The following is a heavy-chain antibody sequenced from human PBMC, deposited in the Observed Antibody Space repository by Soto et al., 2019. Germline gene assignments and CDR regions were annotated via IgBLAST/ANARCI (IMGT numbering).Heavy chain of an antibody. D-gene: IGHD3-16*01. Sequence: SETLSLTCTVSGGSIITRDYYWAWIRQPPGKGLEWIGNIHHSGTTYYNPSLKSRVTLSVDTSNNQFSLKLNSVTPADTAGYYCARQGGNKLDYWAQGTPVTVSS. CDR2: IHHSGTT. CDR3: ARQGGNKLDY. V-gene: IGHV4-39*01. CDR1: GGSIITRDYY. J-gene: IGHJ4*02.